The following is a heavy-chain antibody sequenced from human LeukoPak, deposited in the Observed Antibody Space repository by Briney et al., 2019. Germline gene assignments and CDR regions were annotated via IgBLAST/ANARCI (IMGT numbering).Heavy chain of an antibody. V-gene: IGHV3-30-3*01. J-gene: IGHJ2*01. D-gene: IGHD3-16*01. CDR2: ISYDGSNK. CDR3: ARDGGAGWYFDL. CDR1: GFTFSSYA. Sequence: PGGSLRLSCAASGFTFSSYAMHWVRQAPGKGLEWVAVISYDGSNKYYADSVKGRFTISRDNSKNTLYLQMNSLRAEDTAVYYCARDGGAGWYFDLWGRGTLVTVSS.